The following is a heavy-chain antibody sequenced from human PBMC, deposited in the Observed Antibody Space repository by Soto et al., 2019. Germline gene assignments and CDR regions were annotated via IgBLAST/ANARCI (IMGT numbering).Heavy chain of an antibody. CDR1: GYTFYSHS. Sequence: QAQLVQSGAEVRKPGASMKVSCKASGYTFYSHSISWVRQAPGQGLEWMGRINADYGNTQYAQKFRGRVTMTTDTSTTTVYMELTNLRSDDTAVYYCARCIQGDYYYGMDVWGQGTTVTVSS. J-gene: IGHJ6*02. CDR2: INADYGNT. V-gene: IGHV1-18*01. D-gene: IGHD5-18*01. CDR3: ARCIQGDYYYGMDV.